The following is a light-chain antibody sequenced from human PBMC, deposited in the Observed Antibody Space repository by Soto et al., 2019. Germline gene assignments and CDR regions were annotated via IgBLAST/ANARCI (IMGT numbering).Light chain of an antibody. CDR1: QSVSSS. V-gene: IGKV3-20*01. Sequence: EIVVTQSPGTLSLAPGERATLSCRASQSVSSSLAWYQKKPGQAPRLVVYDASSRATGIPDRFSGSGSGTEFTLTISRLEPEDFGVYYCQQDGSLWTFGQETKLE. CDR2: DAS. J-gene: IGKJ2*02. CDR3: QQDGSLWT.